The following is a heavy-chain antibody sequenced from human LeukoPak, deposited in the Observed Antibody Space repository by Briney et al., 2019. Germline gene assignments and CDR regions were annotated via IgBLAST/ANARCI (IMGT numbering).Heavy chain of an antibody. CDR2: IKQDGSKK. V-gene: IGHV3-7*01. CDR3: ARDIGDCSSLSCYDQYYYMDV. J-gene: IGHJ6*03. Sequence: GGSLRLSCAASGFTFSSYAMSWVRQAPGKGLEWVANIKQDGSKKNYVDSVKGRFSISRDNTKSSLFLQMNSLRAEDTAVYFCARDIGDCSSLSCYDQYYYMDVWGIGTTVAVSS. D-gene: IGHD2-2*01. CDR1: GFTFSSYA.